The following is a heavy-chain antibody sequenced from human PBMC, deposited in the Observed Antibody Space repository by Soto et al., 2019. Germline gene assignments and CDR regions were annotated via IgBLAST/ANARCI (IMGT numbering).Heavy chain of an antibody. CDR3: ARARRDGYKLPVFDY. J-gene: IGHJ4*02. V-gene: IGHV1-69*01. CDR2: IIPIFGTA. CDR1: GGTFSSYA. Sequence: QVQLVQSGAEVKKPGSSVKVSCKASGGTFSSYAISWVRQAPGQGLEWMGGIIPIFGTANYAQKFQVRVTITADESTSTAYMELSSLRSADTAVYYCARARRDGYKLPVFDYWGQGTLVTVSS. D-gene: IGHD5-12*01.